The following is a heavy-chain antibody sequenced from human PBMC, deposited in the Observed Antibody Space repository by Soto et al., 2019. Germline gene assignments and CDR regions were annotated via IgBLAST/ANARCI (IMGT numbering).Heavy chain of an antibody. CDR3: ARDLRYSSRWVLEV. J-gene: IGHJ6*04. V-gene: IGHV1-18*04. D-gene: IGHD6-13*01. CDR1: GYAFTSYG. Sequence: ASVRVSCKASGYAFTSYGISWVRQAPLQVLEWMVCISAYNGKTNYAQKLQGRVTMTTDTSKSKAYMELRSLRSDDTAVYYCARDLRYSSRWVLEVWGNGTKVTASS. CDR2: ISAYNGKT.